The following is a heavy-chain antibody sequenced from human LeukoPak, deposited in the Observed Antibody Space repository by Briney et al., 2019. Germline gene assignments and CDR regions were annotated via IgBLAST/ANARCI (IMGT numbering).Heavy chain of an antibody. J-gene: IGHJ4*02. D-gene: IGHD3-9*01. CDR1: GYTFTGYY. CDR2: INPNSGGT. Sequence: ASVKVSCKASGYTFTGYYMHWVRQAPGQGLEWMGWINPNSGGTNYAQKFQGRVTMTRDTSISTAYMELSRLRSDDTAVYYCAIQYYDILTGYLGDFDYWGQGTLVTVSS. V-gene: IGHV1-2*02. CDR3: AIQYYDILTGYLGDFDY.